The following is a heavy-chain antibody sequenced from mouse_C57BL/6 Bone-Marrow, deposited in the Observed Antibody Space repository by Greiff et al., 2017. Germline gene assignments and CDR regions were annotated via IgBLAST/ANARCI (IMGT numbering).Heavy chain of an antibody. J-gene: IGHJ2*01. CDR2: ISYDGSN. D-gene: IGHD1-2*01. V-gene: IGHV3-6*01. CDR3: ARDRTAFDY. Sequence: EVQLQESGPGLVKPSQSLSLTCSVTGYSITSGYYWNWIRQFPGNKLEWMGYISYDGSNNYNPSLKNRISITLDTSKNQFFLKLNSVTTEDTATYYCARDRTAFDYWGQGTTLTVSS. CDR1: GYSITSGYY.